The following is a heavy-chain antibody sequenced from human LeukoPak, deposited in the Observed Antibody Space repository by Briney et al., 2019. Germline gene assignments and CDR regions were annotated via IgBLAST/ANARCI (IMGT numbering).Heavy chain of an antibody. CDR2: ISDSGGST. J-gene: IGHJ4*02. CDR3: AKRGVVIRVILVGFHEEAYYFDS. Sequence: GGSLRLSCAVSGITLSNYGMTWVRQAPGKGLEWVAGISDSGGSTNYADSVKGRFTISRDNPKNTLYLQMNSLRAEDTAVYFCAKRGVVIRVILVGFHEEAYYFDSWGQGALVTVSS. V-gene: IGHV3-23*01. D-gene: IGHD3-22*01. CDR1: GITLSNYG.